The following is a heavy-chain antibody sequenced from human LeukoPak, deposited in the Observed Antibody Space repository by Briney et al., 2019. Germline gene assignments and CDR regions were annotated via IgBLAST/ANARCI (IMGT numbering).Heavy chain of an antibody. Sequence: GGSLRLSCAASGFTVSSNYISWVRQAPGKGLEWVSVIYSGGSTYYADSVKGRFTISRDNSKNTLFLQMNSLRAEDTAVYYCAKNLYCGGGSCYPSALGMDVWGQGTTVTVSS. CDR2: IYSGGST. J-gene: IGHJ6*02. CDR3: AKNLYCGGGSCYPSALGMDV. D-gene: IGHD2-15*01. V-gene: IGHV3-53*01. CDR1: GFTVSSNY.